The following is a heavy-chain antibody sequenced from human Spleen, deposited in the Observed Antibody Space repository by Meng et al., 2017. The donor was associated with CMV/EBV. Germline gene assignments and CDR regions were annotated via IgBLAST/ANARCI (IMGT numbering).Heavy chain of an antibody. D-gene: IGHD6-6*01. CDR1: GFARSNASMG. CDR2: IFSNDEK. V-gene: IGHV2-26*01. CDR3: ARTGDIVGRPLDY. J-gene: IGHJ4*02. Sequence: VSGFARSNASMGVSWIRQPPGKALEWLADIFSNDEKSYKTSLQSRLTISKDTSKSQVVLMMTSMDPVDTGTYYCARTGDIVGRPLDYWGQGSLVTVSS.